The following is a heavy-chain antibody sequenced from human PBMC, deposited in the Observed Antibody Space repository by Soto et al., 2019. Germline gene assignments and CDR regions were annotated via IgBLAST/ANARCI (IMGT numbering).Heavy chain of an antibody. V-gene: IGHV3-21*01. CDR2: ISSGSNYI. CDR3: ARGYGSADY. CDR1: GFTFSSYT. J-gene: IGHJ4*02. Sequence: EVQLVESGGGLVKPGGSLRLSCAASGFTFSSYTMNWVRQAPDKGLEWVSSISSGSNYIYYADSVKGRFTISRDNAKNSLYLQMNSRRAEDTAVYYGARGYGSADYWGQGTLVTVSS. D-gene: IGHD5-18*01.